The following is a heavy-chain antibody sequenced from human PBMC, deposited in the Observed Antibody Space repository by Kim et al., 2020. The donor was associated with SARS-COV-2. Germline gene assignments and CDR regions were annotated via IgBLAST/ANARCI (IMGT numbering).Heavy chain of an antibody. J-gene: IGHJ4*02. CDR3: AKAGHGSNAFAF. D-gene: IGHD3-16*01. V-gene: IGHV3-11*01. Sequence: YSDRVHGRFTISRDNAKHSLYLQMNSLRVEDTAIYYCAKAGHGSNAFAFWGQGTLLTVSS.